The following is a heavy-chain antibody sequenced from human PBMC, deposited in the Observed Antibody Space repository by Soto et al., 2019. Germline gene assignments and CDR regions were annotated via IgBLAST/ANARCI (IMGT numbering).Heavy chain of an antibody. J-gene: IGHJ3*02. Sequence: ESGGGVVQPGRSLRLSCAASGFTFSSYGMHWVRQAPGKGLEWVAVISYDGSNKYYADSVKGRFTISRDNSKNTLYLQMNSLRAEDTAVYYCAKPPLRYCSSTSCYTPGAFDIWGQGTMVTVSS. CDR2: ISYDGSNK. D-gene: IGHD2-2*02. CDR1: GFTFSSYG. CDR3: AKPPLRYCSSTSCYTPGAFDI. V-gene: IGHV3-30*18.